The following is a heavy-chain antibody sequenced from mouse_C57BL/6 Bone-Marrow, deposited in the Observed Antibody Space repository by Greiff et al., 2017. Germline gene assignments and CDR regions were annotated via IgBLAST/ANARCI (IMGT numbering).Heavy chain of an antibody. V-gene: IGHV1-81*01. CDR3: ATYGYHWYFDV. D-gene: IGHD2-2*01. J-gene: IGHJ1*03. Sequence: QVQLQQSGAELARPGASVKLSCKASGYTFTSYGISWVKQRTGQGLEWIGEIYPRSGTTYYNEKFKGKATLTADKSSSTAYMELRSLTSEDSAVYFCATYGYHWYFDVWGTGTTVTVSS. CDR2: IYPRSGTT. CDR1: GYTFTSYG.